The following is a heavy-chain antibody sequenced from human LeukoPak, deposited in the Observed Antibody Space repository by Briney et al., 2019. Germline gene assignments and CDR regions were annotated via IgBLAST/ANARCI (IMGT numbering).Heavy chain of an antibody. D-gene: IGHD3-3*01. CDR2: IKQDGSEK. CDR3: ARVIYDFWSGYYTGANYYYYYCMDV. J-gene: IGHJ6*03. CDR1: GFTFSSYW. V-gene: IGHV3-7*04. Sequence: GGSLRLSCAASGFTFSSYWMSWVRQAPGKGLEWVANIKQDGSEKNYVDSVKGRFTISRDNAKNSLYLQMNSLRAEDTAVYYCARVIYDFWSGYYTGANYYYYYCMDVWGKGTTVTVSS.